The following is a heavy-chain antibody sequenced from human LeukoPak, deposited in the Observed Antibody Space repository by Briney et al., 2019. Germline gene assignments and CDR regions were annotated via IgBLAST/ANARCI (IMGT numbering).Heavy chain of an antibody. CDR2: IYSGGAT. V-gene: IGHV3-66*01. CDR3: AREGVNYYDSSGYYAVS. CDR1: GLTVSNQF. D-gene: IGHD3-22*01. J-gene: IGHJ5*02. Sequence: QPGGSLRLSCAASGLTVSNQFMDWVRQAPGKGLEWVSTIYSGGATYYSDSVRGRFTISRDSSQNTLYLQMNSLRAEDTAVYYCAREGVNYYDSSGYYAVSWGQGTLVTVSS.